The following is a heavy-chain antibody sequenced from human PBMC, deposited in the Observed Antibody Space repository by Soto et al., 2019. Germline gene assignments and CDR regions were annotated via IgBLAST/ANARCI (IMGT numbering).Heavy chain of an antibody. V-gene: IGHV1-69*19. Sequence: QVQLVQSGAEMKKPGSSVKVSCQSSGGTFNTYAMNWVRQAPGQGPEWMGDISPMLGAANYAPKFQGRVTITADESTGTSYMQLSSLTSEDTALYFCAREVQVHTPAFVYWGQGTLVPVSS. J-gene: IGHJ4*02. CDR1: GGTFNTYA. CDR2: ISPMLGAA. CDR3: AREVQVHTPAFVY. D-gene: IGHD3-10*01.